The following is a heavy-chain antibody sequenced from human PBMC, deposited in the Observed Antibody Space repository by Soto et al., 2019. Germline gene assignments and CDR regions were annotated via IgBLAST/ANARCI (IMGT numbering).Heavy chain of an antibody. CDR1: GGSLSAYY. CDR2: INHSGST. D-gene: IGHD3-16*02. V-gene: IGHV4-34*01. CDR3: ARDRGYRQSPYYFDY. Sequence: SETLSLTCAVYGGSLSAYYWSWIRQPPGKGLEWIGEINHSGSTNYNPSLKSRVTISVDKSKNQFSLKLSSVTAADTAVYYCARDRGYRQSPYYFDYWGQGTLVTVSS. J-gene: IGHJ4*02.